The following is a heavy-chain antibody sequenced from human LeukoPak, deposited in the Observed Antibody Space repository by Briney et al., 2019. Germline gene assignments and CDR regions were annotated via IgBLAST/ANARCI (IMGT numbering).Heavy chain of an antibody. CDR2: TSFDGGKK. Sequence: AGTLCLSCAASGFTFSSFGIYWVRQAPPQGLELVALTSFDGGKKYYADSLKGRFSISRDNSKNTLYLQMNSLIPDDTAVYYCAKGRQEWWTFDALDIWGQGTMVTVSS. V-gene: IGHV3-30*18. CDR3: AKGRQEWWTFDALDI. CDR1: GFTFSSFG. D-gene: IGHD2-8*01. J-gene: IGHJ3*02.